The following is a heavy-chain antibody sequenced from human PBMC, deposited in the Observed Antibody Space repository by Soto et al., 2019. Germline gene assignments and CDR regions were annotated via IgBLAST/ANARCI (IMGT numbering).Heavy chain of an antibody. Sequence: GSPRLSCAASRLTFSNYAVHSVRQAPGKGLAWVAAISYAGGPKNYADSVKGRFTISTDNSRNTLYLQMNSLRVEDTAVYYWGRKVHYDSGTYVFDLDYWGQGTLVAVSS. V-gene: IGHV3-30-3*01. CDR2: ISYAGGPK. CDR1: RLTFSNYA. J-gene: IGHJ4*02. D-gene: IGHD3-10*01. CDR3: GRKVHYDSGTYVFDLDY.